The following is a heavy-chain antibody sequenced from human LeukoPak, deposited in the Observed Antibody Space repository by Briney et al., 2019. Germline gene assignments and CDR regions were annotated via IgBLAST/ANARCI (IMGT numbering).Heavy chain of an antibody. D-gene: IGHD4-11*01. CDR3: ARTHDYDNFPDY. CDR1: GYTFNRYG. Sequence: ASVKVSFKASGYTFNRYGFSWVRQAPGQGVECLGWISAYSGNTKYAQNFQDRVTMTTDASTSTAYMELRSLTSDDTGVYFCARTHDYDNFPDYWGQGTLVAVSS. CDR2: ISAYSGNT. J-gene: IGHJ4*02. V-gene: IGHV1-18*01.